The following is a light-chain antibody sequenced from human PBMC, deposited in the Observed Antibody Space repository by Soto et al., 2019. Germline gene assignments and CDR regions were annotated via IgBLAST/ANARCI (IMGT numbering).Light chain of an antibody. Sequence: DIVMTQSPDSLAVSLGERATINCKSSQSVLYNSNNKNYLAWYQQKPGQPPKLHIYLASTRESGVPDRFSGSGSGTDFTLTISSLQAEDVAVYYCQQYYNTPLFTFGPGTKVEIK. CDR1: QSVLYNSNNKNY. CDR3: QQYYNTPLFT. CDR2: LAS. J-gene: IGKJ3*01. V-gene: IGKV4-1*01.